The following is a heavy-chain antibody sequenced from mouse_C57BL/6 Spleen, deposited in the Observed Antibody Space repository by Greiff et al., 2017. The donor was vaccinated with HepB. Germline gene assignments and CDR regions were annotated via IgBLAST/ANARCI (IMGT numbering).Heavy chain of an antibody. Sequence: QVQLKQPGAELVRPGTSVKLSCKASGYTFTSYWMHWVKQRPGQGLEWIGVIDPSDSYTNYNQKFKGKATLTVDTSSSTAYMQLSSLTSEDSAVYYCARVGNGGMDYWGQGTSVTVSS. CDR2: IDPSDSYT. CDR1: GYTFTSYW. J-gene: IGHJ4*01. D-gene: IGHD2-1*01. V-gene: IGHV1-59*01. CDR3: ARVGNGGMDY.